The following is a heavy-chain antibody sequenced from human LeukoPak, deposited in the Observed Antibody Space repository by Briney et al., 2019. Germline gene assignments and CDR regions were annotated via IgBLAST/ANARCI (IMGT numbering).Heavy chain of an antibody. Sequence: GGSLRLSCAASGFTFSSYWMHWVRQAPGKGLVWVSRINTDGSGTSYADSVKGRFTISRDNGKNTLYLQMNSLRAEDTAVYYCARGSGSSGWYHDGFDIWGQGTMVTVSS. CDR1: GFTFSSYW. V-gene: IGHV3-74*01. CDR3: ARGSGSSGWYHDGFDI. CDR2: INTDGSGT. D-gene: IGHD6-19*01. J-gene: IGHJ3*02.